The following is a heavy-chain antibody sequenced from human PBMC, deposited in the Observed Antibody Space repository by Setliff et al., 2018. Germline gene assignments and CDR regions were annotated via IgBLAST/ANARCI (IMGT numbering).Heavy chain of an antibody. D-gene: IGHD3-22*01. CDR3: ARDLFPYHYEGAFDI. J-gene: IGHJ3*02. CDR1: GYTFTSHY. Sequence: GASVKVSCKASGYTFTSHYMHWVRQAPGLGLEWMGTINPSSGRTSYAQKFQGRVTMTRDTSTSTVYMDMSSLRSEDTAVYYFARDLFPYHYEGAFDIWGQGTMVTVSS. CDR2: INPSSGRT. V-gene: IGHV1-46*01.